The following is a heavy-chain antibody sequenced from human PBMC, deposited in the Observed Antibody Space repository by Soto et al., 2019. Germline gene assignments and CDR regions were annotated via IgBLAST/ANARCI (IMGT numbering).Heavy chain of an antibody. V-gene: IGHV5-51*01. CDR3: ASTYYYDSSGYLTPFAY. Sequence: LKFSCDGSSCSFRNDWIGCLRQMPWKGMECMGIIYPGDSDTRYSPSFQGQVTISADKSISTAYLQWSSLKASDTAMYYCASTYYYDSSGYLTPFAYCGQGTLVTVSS. D-gene: IGHD3-22*01. CDR2: IYPGDSDT. J-gene: IGHJ4*02. CDR1: SCSFRNDW.